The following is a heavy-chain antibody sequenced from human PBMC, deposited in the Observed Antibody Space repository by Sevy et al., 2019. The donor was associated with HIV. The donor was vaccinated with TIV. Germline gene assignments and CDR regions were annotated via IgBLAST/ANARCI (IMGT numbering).Heavy chain of an antibody. CDR1: GFTFSNAW. CDR2: IKSKTDGGKT. CDR3: TTDTGISDYDFWSGRDYTFDH. Sequence: GGSLRLSCAASGFTFSNAWMSWVRQAPGKGLEWVGRIKSKTDGGKTDYAAPVKGRFTISTDESKNTLYLQMNSLKTEDTAVYYCTTDTGISDYDFWSGRDYTFDHWGQGTMVTVSS. V-gene: IGHV3-15*01. D-gene: IGHD3-3*01. J-gene: IGHJ3*01.